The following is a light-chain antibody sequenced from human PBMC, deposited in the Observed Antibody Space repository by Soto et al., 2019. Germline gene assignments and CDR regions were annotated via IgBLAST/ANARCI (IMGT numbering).Light chain of an antibody. Sequence: QSALTQPPSASGSPGQSVTISCTGTSSDVAGYNFVSWYQQHPGKAPKRMIYEVSKRPSGVPDRFSGSKSGNTASLTVSGLQAEDESDYYCSSYAGSNNFVVFGGGTKLTVL. CDR2: EVS. J-gene: IGLJ2*01. CDR1: SSDVAGYNF. CDR3: SSYAGSNNFVV. V-gene: IGLV2-8*01.